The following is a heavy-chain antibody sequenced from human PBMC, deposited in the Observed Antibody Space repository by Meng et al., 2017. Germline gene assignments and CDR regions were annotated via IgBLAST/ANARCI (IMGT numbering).Heavy chain of an antibody. Sequence: VQLQQWGAGLLQPSVTLSLTCAVYGGSFSGYYCSWIRQPPGKGLEWIGETHHSGRTNYSPSLKSRVTISVDTSKIQFSLKLSSVTAADTAVYYCARGVRLPDYWGQGTLVTVSS. V-gene: IGHV4-34*01. J-gene: IGHJ4*02. CDR2: THHSGRT. CDR3: ARGVRLPDY. CDR1: GGSFSGYY. D-gene: IGHD2-15*01.